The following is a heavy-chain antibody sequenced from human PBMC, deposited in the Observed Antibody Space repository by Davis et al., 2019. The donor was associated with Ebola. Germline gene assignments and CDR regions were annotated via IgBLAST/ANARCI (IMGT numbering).Heavy chain of an antibody. V-gene: IGHV1-18*01. D-gene: IGHD2-8*01. Sequence: AASVTVSCKASGYTFTGCGINWVRQAPGQGLEWMGRISHYDFNTNYGEKFQGRVTLTTDTSTSTAYMELRSLKSDDTAVFYCARDLRDIMVMLTETHYGLDVWGQGTTVTVSS. J-gene: IGHJ6*02. CDR2: ISHYDFNT. CDR1: GYTFTGCG. CDR3: ARDLRDIMVMLTETHYGLDV.